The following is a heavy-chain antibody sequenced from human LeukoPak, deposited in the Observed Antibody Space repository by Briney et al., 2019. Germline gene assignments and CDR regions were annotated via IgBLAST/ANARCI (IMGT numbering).Heavy chain of an antibody. D-gene: IGHD6-19*01. CDR2: ISTSGDST. J-gene: IGHJ4*02. CDR3: VKNGWLDY. CDR1: GFTFSSQN. V-gene: IGHV3-21*01. Sequence: PGGSLRLSCAASGFTFSSQNMNWARRAPGKGLEWVAYISTSGDSTKYADSVEGRFTISRDNVENSLYLLMNSLRVDDTAVYYCVKNGWLDYWGQGIVVTVSS.